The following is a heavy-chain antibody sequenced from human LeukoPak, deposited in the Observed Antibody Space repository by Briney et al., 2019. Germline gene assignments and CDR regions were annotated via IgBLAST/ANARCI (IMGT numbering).Heavy chain of an antibody. CDR1: GFTFSSYG. V-gene: IGHV3-30*18. CDR3: AKEIAVAGTRWFDP. J-gene: IGHJ5*02. D-gene: IGHD6-19*01. Sequence: GGSLRLSCAASGFTFSSYGMHRVRQAPGKGLEWVAVISYDGSNKYHADSVKGRFTISRDNSKNTLYLQMNSLRAEDTAVYYCAKEIAVAGTRWFDPWGQGTLVTVSS. CDR2: ISYDGSNK.